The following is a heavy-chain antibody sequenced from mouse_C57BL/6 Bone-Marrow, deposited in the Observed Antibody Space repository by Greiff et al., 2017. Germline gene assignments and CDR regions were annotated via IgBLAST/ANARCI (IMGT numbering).Heavy chain of an antibody. V-gene: IGHV1-15*01. CDR2: IDPETGGT. CDR3: TTGLLRVYYFDY. D-gene: IGHD2-3*01. Sequence: QVQLQQSGAELVRPGASVTLSCKASGYTFTDYEMHWVKQTPVHGLEWIGAIDPETGGTAYNQKFKGKAILTADKSSSTAYMGLSSLTSEDTAVYYCTTGLLRVYYFDYWGQGTTLTVSS. J-gene: IGHJ2*01. CDR1: GYTFTDYE.